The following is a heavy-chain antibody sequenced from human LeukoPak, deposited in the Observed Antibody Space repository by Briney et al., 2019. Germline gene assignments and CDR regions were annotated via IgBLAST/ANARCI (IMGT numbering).Heavy chain of an antibody. CDR2: INPSGGST. J-gene: IGHJ4*02. D-gene: IGHD3-9*01. V-gene: IGHV1-46*01. Sequence: ASVKVSCKASGYTFTSYYMHWVRQAPGQGLEWMGIINPSGGSTSYAQKFQGRVTMTRNTSISTAYMELSSLRSEDTAVYYCARGGLRYFDWLDWGQGTWSPSPQ. CDR3: ARGGLRYFDWLD. CDR1: GYTFTSYY.